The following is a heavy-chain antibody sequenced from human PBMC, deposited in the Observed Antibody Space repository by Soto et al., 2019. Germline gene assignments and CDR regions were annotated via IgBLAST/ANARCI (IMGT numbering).Heavy chain of an antibody. CDR2: ISHDASIK. V-gene: IGHV3-30*18. CDR3: AKSRIVATINFVYYGMDV. CDR1: GFSFSIYG. D-gene: IGHD5-12*01. Sequence: ESGGGVVQPGRSLRLSCAASGFSFSIYGMHWVRQAPGKGLEWVALISHDASIKYYGESVKGRFTISRDNSKNTLSLQMNSLRVEDTAVYYCAKSRIVATINFVYYGMDVWGQGTTVTVSS. J-gene: IGHJ6*02.